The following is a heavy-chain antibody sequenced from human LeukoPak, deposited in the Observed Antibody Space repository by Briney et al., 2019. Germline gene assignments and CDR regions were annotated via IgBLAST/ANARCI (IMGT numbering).Heavy chain of an antibody. V-gene: IGHV3-30*18. D-gene: IGHD1-26*01. J-gene: IGHJ4*02. Sequence: PGGSLRLSCVASGFSVSSYGMHWVRQAPGKGLEWVAVISYDGSNKYYADSVKGRFTISRDNSKNTLYLQMNSLRAEDTAVYYCAKSGSYGIDYWGQGTLVTVSS. CDR3: AKSGSYGIDY. CDR2: ISYDGSNK. CDR1: GFSVSSYG.